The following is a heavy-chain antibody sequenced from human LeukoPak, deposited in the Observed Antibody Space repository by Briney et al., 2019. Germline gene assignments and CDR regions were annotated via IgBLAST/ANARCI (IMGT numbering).Heavy chain of an antibody. CDR2: INPSGGST. D-gene: IGHD2-15*01. Sequence: WASVKVSCKASGYTFTSYYMHWVRQAPGQGLEWMGIINPSGGSTSYAQKFQGRVTMTTDTSTSTAYMELRSLRSDDTTVYYCARDRSCSGGSCFPFSYYYYGMDVWGQGTTVTVSS. CDR1: GYTFTSYY. J-gene: IGHJ6*02. CDR3: ARDRSCSGGSCFPFSYYYYGMDV. V-gene: IGHV1-46*01.